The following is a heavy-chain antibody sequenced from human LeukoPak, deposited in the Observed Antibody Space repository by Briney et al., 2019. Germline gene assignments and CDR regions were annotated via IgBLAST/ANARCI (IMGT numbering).Heavy chain of an antibody. CDR2: IIPIFGTA. Sequence: SVKVSCKASGGTFSSYAISWVRQAPGQGLEWMGGIIPIFGTANYAQKFQGRVTITADESTSTAYMELSSLRSGDTAVYYCARSFAAGTYYYYYYYMDVWGKGTTVTISS. D-gene: IGHD6-13*01. CDR1: GGTFSSYA. J-gene: IGHJ6*03. CDR3: ARSFAAGTYYYYYYYMDV. V-gene: IGHV1-69*13.